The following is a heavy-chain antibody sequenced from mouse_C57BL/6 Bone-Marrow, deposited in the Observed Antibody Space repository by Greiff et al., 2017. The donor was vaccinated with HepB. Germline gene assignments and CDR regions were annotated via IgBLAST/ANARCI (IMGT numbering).Heavy chain of an antibody. D-gene: IGHD2-5*01. Sequence: VQLQQSGAELVRPGTSVKVSCKASGYAFTNYLIEWVKQRPGQGLEWIGVINPGSGGTNYNEKFKGKATLTADKSSSTAYMQLSSLTSEDSAVYFWARSGFYSNYEAWFAYWGQGTLVTVSA. V-gene: IGHV1-54*01. CDR2: INPGSGGT. J-gene: IGHJ3*01. CDR3: ARSGFYSNYEAWFAY. CDR1: GYAFTNYL.